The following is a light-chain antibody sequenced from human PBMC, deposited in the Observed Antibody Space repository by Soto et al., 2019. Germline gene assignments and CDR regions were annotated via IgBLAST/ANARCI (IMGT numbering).Light chain of an antibody. CDR3: SSYININTRACV. J-gene: IGLJ1*01. Sequence: QSVLTQPPSVSAAPGQKVTISCSGSSSNIGGNSVSWYQQLPGTAPKLLIYDDNKRPSGIPDRFSGSKSGTSATLGITGFQTGDEADYYCSSYININTRACVFGTGTKVTVL. CDR2: DDN. V-gene: IGLV1-51*01. CDR1: SSNIGGNS.